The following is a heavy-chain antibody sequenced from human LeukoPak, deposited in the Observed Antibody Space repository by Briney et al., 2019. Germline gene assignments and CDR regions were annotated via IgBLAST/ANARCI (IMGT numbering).Heavy chain of an antibody. CDR1: GFTFSTYE. CDR3: ARVAGYYGSGSYYKSFDY. V-gene: IGHV3-48*03. D-gene: IGHD3-10*01. CDR2: ISNSGTTI. Sequence: GGSLRLSCAASGFTFSTYEMNWVRQAPGKGLEWISYISNSGTTIYYADSVKGRFTISRDNAKNSLYLQMNSLRAEDTAVYYCARVAGYYGSGSYYKSFDYWGQGTLVTVSS. J-gene: IGHJ4*02.